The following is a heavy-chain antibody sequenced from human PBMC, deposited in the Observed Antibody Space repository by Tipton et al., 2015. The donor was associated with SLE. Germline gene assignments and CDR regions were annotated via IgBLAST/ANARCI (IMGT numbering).Heavy chain of an antibody. Sequence: TLSLTCTVFGGSISESTYSWDWIRQAPGKGLEWIGSMYFSGNTYYNPFLRSRVTISADTSKNQFSLKLTSVTATDTAVYYCARDPKYWGQGTLFIVSS. V-gene: IGHV4-39*07. CDR2: MYFSGNT. CDR1: GGSISESTYS. J-gene: IGHJ4*02. CDR3: ARDPKY.